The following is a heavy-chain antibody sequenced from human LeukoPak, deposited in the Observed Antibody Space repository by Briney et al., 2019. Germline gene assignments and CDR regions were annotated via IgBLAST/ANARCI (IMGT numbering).Heavy chain of an antibody. V-gene: IGHV4-4*07. CDR3: AREGPQGRTPNWFDP. D-gene: IGHD2-15*01. CDR1: GGSISSYY. CDR2: IYTTGST. J-gene: IGHJ5*02. Sequence: PSETLSLTCTVSGGSISSYYWSWIRQPAGKGLEWIGRIYTTGSTNYNPSLKSRVTISVDTSKNQFSLKLNSVTAADTAVYYCAREGPQGRTPNWFDPWGQGTLVTVSP.